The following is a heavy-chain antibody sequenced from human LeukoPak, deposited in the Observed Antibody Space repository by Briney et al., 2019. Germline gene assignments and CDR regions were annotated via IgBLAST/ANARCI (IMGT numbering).Heavy chain of an antibody. Sequence: ASVKVSCKASGYTFTGYYIHWVRQAPGQGLEWMGRINPNNGGTNYAQKFQGRVTMTRDMTMSTAYMELSRLRSVDTAVYYCAGEDNSSGYRPFDIWGQGTMVTVPS. V-gene: IGHV1-2*06. D-gene: IGHD3-22*01. J-gene: IGHJ3*02. CDR3: AGEDNSSGYRPFDI. CDR2: INPNNGGT. CDR1: GYTFTGYY.